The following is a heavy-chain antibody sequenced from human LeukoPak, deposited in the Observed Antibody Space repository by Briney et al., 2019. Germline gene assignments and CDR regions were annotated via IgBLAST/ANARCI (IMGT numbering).Heavy chain of an antibody. D-gene: IGHD3-9*01. Sequence: SETLSLTCTVSGGSISSSSYYWGWIRQPPGKGLEWIGSIYYSGSTNYNPSLKSRVTISVDPSKNQFSLKLSSVAAADTAVYYCARGPYFPEYFDWLLNAFDIWGQGTIVTVSS. J-gene: IGHJ3*02. CDR1: GGSISSSSYY. CDR3: ARGPYFPEYFDWLLNAFDI. CDR2: IYYSGST. V-gene: IGHV4-39*07.